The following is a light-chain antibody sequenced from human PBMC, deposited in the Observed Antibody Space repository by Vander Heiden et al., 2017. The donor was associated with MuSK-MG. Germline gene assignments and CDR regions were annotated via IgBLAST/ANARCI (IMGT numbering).Light chain of an antibody. CDR2: EVS. V-gene: IGLV2-14*01. CDR3: SADTSSSTCV. J-gene: IGLJ1*01. Sequence: QSALTQPASVSGSPGQSITISCTGTSSDVGGYNYVSWYQQHPGKAHNLMIYEVSKRPSGVANRFSGSKAGNTASLTISVRQAEDEADYYCSADTSSSTCVFGTGTKVTVL. CDR1: SSDVGGYNY.